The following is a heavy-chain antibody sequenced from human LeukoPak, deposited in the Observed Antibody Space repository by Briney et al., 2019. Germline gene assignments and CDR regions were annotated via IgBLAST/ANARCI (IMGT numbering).Heavy chain of an antibody. D-gene: IGHD1-1*01. J-gene: IGHJ4*02. CDR3: DRVIHTTRPFDY. CDR2: INYSGST. Sequence: PSQTLCLSCTVSGGTISSGDYYWSWIRQPPGKGLEWFGYINYSGSTYENPALNSLLTLRVNASKTQFPLMISPVTAATTACYSCDRVIHTTRPFDYWGQGTLVTVSS. V-gene: IGHV4-30-4*08. CDR1: GGTISSGDYY.